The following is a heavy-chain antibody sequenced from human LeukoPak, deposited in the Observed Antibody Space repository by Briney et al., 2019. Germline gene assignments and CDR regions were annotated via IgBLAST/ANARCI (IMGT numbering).Heavy chain of an antibody. D-gene: IGHD1-7*01. CDR3: ARRGTDWGLFDY. CDR1: GGSISSSFHY. J-gene: IGHJ4*02. V-gene: IGHV4-39*01. CDR2: IHYRGST. Sequence: SETLSLTCTVSGGSISSSFHYWGWIRQPPGKGLEWIGSIHYRGSTYYNPSLKSRVTISIDTSKNQLSLKLTSVTAADTAVYYCARRGTDWGLFDYWGQGTLVTVSS.